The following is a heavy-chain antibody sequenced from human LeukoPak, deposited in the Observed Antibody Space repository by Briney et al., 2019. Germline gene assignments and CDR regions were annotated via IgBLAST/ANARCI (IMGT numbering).Heavy chain of an antibody. CDR3: ARGTYTSGWD. J-gene: IGHJ4*02. D-gene: IGHD6-19*01. V-gene: IGHV3-33*01. CDR1: GFTFSTYG. CDR2: IGYDGSNK. Sequence: GGSLRLSCAASGFTFSTYGMHWVRQAPGKGLEWVAVIGYDGSNKYYADSVKGRFTISRDNSKNTLYLQMNSLRVEDTAVYYCARGTYTSGWDWGQGTLVTVSS.